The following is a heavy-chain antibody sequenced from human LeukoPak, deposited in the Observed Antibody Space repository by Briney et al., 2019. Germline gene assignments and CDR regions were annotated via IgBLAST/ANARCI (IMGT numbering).Heavy chain of an antibody. CDR3: ARAPSGPPPGNWFDP. V-gene: IGHV3-21*01. Sequence: GGALRLSRAGAGFTFSTHTINWVRQAPGKGLEWVSSISSSSAYIDYADSVKGRFTISRNNAKNSMYLPMNSLRAEDTALYYCARAPSGPPPGNWFDPWGQGTLVTVSS. CDR1: GFTFSTHT. CDR2: ISSSSAYI. J-gene: IGHJ5*02. D-gene: IGHD3-3*01.